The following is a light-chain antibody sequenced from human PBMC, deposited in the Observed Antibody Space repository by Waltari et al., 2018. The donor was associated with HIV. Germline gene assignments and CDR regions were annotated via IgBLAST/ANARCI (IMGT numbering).Light chain of an antibody. CDR1: KLGDKY. CDR2: EDS. CDR3: QTWDSRAYVV. V-gene: IGLV3-1*01. J-gene: IGLJ2*01. Sequence: SYELTQPPSVSVSPGQTASISCSGDKLGDKYTYWYQQKPGQSPVVVISEDSKLPSGIPERFSGSNSGNTATLTISGTQAMDEADYYCQTWDSRAYVVFGAGTKLTVL.